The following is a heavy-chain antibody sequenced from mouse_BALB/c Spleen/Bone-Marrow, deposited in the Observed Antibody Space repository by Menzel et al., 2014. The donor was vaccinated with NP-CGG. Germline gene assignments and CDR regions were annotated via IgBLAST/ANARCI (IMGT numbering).Heavy chain of an antibody. CDR3: ARDSFLITRALDY. CDR2: IWGDGST. D-gene: IGHD2-4*01. J-gene: IGHJ4*01. Sequence: VKLVESGPGLVAPSQSLSITCTVSGFSLTGYGVSWVRQPPGKGQEWLGMIWGDGSTDYNSALKSRLSISKDNSKSQVFLKMNSLQTDDTARYYCARDSFLITRALDYWGQGTSVTVSS. V-gene: IGHV2-6-7*01. CDR1: GFSLTGYG.